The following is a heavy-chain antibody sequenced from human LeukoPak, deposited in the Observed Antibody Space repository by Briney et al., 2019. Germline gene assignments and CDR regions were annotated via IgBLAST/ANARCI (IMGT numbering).Heavy chain of an antibody. Sequence: SVKVSCKASGYTFTGYYMHWVRQAPGQGLEWMGWINPNSGGTNYAQKFQGWVTMTRDTSISTAYMELSRLRSDDTAVYYCAREGRDILTGFYYYYGMDVWGQGTTVTVSS. CDR1: GYTFTGYY. D-gene: IGHD3-9*01. J-gene: IGHJ6*02. CDR3: AREGRDILTGFYYYYGMDV. V-gene: IGHV1-2*04. CDR2: INPNSGGT.